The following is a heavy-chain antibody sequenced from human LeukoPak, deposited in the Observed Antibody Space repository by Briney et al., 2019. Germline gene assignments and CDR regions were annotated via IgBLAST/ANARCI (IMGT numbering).Heavy chain of an antibody. CDR1: GFTFSLYN. J-gene: IGHJ4*02. D-gene: IGHD1-26*01. CDR3: AKDVGKWESLHFFDY. CDR2: ISGSGAST. V-gene: IGHV3-23*01. Sequence: GGSLRLSCAASGFTFSLYNMNWVRQAPGKGLEWISGISGSGASTYYADSVKGRFTISRDDSRNTLYLQMNSLRGDDTAVYYCAKDVGKWESLHFFDYWGQGTLVTVSS.